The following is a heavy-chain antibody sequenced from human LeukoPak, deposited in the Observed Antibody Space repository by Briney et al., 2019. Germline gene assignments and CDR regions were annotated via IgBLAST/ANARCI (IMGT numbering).Heavy chain of an antibody. D-gene: IGHD5-12*01. V-gene: IGHV1-46*01. Sequence: ASVKVSCKASGGTFSSYAISWVRQAPGQGLEWMGIINPSGGSTSYAQKFQGRVTMTRDMSTSTVYMELSSLRSEDPAVYYCARNSGYDFLWVLNYYYYMGVWGKGTTVTVSS. CDR3: ARNSGYDFLWVLNYYYYMGV. CDR2: INPSGGST. CDR1: GGTFSSYA. J-gene: IGHJ6*03.